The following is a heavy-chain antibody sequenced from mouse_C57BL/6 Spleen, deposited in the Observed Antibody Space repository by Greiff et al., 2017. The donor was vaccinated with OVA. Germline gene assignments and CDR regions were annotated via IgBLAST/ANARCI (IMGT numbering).Heavy chain of an antibody. J-gene: IGHJ4*01. V-gene: IGHV2-2*01. Sequence: VKLQESGPGLVQPSQSLSITCTVSGFSLTSYGVHWVRQSPGKGLEWLGVIWSGGSTDYNAAFISRLSISKDNSKSQVFFKMNSLQADDTAIYYCARTITTVVAPYAMDYWGQGTSVTVSS. D-gene: IGHD1-1*01. CDR2: IWSGGST. CDR1: GFSLTSYG. CDR3: ARTITTVVAPYAMDY.